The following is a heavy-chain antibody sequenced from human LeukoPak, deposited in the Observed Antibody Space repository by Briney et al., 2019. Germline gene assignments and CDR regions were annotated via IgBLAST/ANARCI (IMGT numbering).Heavy chain of an antibody. V-gene: IGHV3-30*19. J-gene: IGHJ4*02. D-gene: IGHD6-6*01. CDR3: ARDGSIELVLGY. CDR1: GFTFSRYG. Sequence: GGSLRLSCAASGFTFSRYGMHWVRQAPGKGLEWVAVISYDGSNKYYADSVKGRFTISRDNSKNTLYLQMNSLRAEDTAVYYCARDGSIELVLGYWGQGTLVTVSS. CDR2: ISYDGSNK.